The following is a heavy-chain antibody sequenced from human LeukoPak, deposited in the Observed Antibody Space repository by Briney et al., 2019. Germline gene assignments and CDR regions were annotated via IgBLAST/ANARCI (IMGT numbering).Heavy chain of an antibody. CDR3: AKRRASGIGSLYYFDH. D-gene: IGHD1-14*01. V-gene: IGHV3-23*01. J-gene: IGHJ4*02. Sequence: GGSLRLSCAASGFSFSRHWMHWVRQAPGKGLEWVSAISTGGDSTYYRDSVKGRFTISRDNSKNTLFLQMNSLRADDTALYFCAKRRASGIGSLYYFDHWGQGTLVTVSS. CDR2: ISTGGDST. CDR1: GFSFSRHW.